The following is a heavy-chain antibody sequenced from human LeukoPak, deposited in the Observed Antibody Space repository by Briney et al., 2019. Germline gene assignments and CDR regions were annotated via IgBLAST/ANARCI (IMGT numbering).Heavy chain of an antibody. Sequence: GGSLRLSCAASGFMFSSYAMNWVRQTPGKGLERVSAISNSGAYTYYADSVNGRFTISRDNSKNTLYLQMNSLRAEDTAVYYCAKVRITILGDFDYWGQGTLVTVSA. CDR1: GFMFSSYA. J-gene: IGHJ4*02. V-gene: IGHV3-23*01. CDR3: AKVRITILGDFDY. CDR2: ISNSGAYT. D-gene: IGHD3-3*01.